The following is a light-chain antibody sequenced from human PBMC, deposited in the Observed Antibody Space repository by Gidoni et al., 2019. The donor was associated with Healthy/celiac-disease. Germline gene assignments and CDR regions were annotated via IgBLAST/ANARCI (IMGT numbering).Light chain of an antibody. Sequence: AIRMTQSPSSFSASTGDRVTITCRASQGISSYLAWYQQKPGKAPKLLIYAASTLQSGVPSRFSGGGSGTDFTLTISRLQSEDFATYYCQQYYSYPRTFGQGTKVEIK. V-gene: IGKV1-8*01. CDR1: QGISSY. J-gene: IGKJ1*01. CDR3: QQYYSYPRT. CDR2: AAS.